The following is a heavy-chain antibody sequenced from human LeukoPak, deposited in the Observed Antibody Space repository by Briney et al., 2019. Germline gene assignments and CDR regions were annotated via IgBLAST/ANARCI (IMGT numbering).Heavy chain of an antibody. V-gene: IGHV3-48*03. D-gene: IGHD3-10*01. CDR2: ISSSCSTI. J-gene: IGHJ6*02. CDR1: GFTFSSYE. CDR3: ARGSLWFGELSYYYGMDV. Sequence: GGCLRLSCAASGFTFSSYEMNGVRQAPGKGLEWVSYISSSCSTIYYADSVEGRFTISRDNAKNSLYLQMNSLRAEDTAVYYCARGSLWFGELSYYYGMDVWGQGTTVTVSS.